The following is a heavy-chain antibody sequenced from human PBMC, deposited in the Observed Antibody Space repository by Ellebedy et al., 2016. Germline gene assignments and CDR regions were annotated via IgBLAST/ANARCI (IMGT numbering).Heavy chain of an antibody. CDR2: IRSKAYGGTT. D-gene: IGHD1-1*01. CDR3: TRQRPVARGPRYAFDI. J-gene: IGHJ3*02. V-gene: IGHV3-49*03. CDR1: GFTFGDYA. Sequence: GGSLRLSCTASGFTFGDYAMSWFRQAPGKGLEWVGFIRSKAYGGTTEYAASVKGRFTISRDDSKSIAYLQMNSLTTEDTAVYYCTRQRPVARGPRYAFDIWGQGTMVTVSS.